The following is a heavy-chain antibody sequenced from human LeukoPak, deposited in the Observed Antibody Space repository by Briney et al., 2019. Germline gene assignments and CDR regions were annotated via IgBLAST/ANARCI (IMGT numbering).Heavy chain of an antibody. CDR1: GFTFSSYG. V-gene: IGHV3-30*02. Sequence: GGSLRLSCAASGFTFSSYGMHWVRQAPGKGLEWVAFIRYDGSNKYYADSVKGRFTISRDNSKNSLYLQMNSLRAEDTAVYYCARLRRPAYIAYTMGTIFDYWGQGTLVTVSS. CDR3: ARLRRPAYIAYTMGTIFDY. J-gene: IGHJ4*02. D-gene: IGHD3-10*01. CDR2: IRYDGSNK.